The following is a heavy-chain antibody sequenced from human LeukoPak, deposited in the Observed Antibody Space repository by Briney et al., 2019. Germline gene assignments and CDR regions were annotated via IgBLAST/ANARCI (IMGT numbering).Heavy chain of an antibody. CDR2: ISSSSSTI. J-gene: IGHJ6*03. D-gene: IGHD3-3*01. CDR3: ARGFGDFWSGYDYFYMDV. CDR1: GFTFSSYN. Sequence: GGSLRLSCAASGFTFSSYNMNWVRQAPGRGLEWVSYISSSSSTIYYADSVKGRFTISRDNAKNSLYLQMNSLRAEDTAVYYCARGFGDFWSGYDYFYMDVWGKGTTVTVSS. V-gene: IGHV3-48*01.